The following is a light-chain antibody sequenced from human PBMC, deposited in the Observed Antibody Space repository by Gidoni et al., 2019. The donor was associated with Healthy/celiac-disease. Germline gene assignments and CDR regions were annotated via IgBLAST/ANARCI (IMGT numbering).Light chain of an antibody. V-gene: IGKV1-16*02. CDR3: QQYNSYPPT. J-gene: IGKJ4*01. Sequence: IQLTQSPSSLSASVGDRVTITCRASQGIRNYLAWFPQKPGKAPKSLIYDASSLQSGVPSKSSGSGSGTDFTLTIRSLQLEDFATYYCQQYNSYPPTFGGGTKVEIK. CDR1: QGIRNY. CDR2: DAS.